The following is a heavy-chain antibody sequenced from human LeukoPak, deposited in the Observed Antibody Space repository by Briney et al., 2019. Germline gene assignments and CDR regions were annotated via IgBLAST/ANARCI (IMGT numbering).Heavy chain of an antibody. CDR3: ARDGRWLQFQRFDP. Sequence: PGGSLRLSCAASGFTFDDYGMSWVRQAPGKGLEWVANIKQDGSEKYYVDSVKGRFTISRDNAKNSLYLQMNSLRAEDTAVYYCARDGRWLQFQRFDPWGQGTLVTVSS. V-gene: IGHV3-7*01. CDR1: GFTFDDYG. CDR2: IKQDGSEK. D-gene: IGHD5-24*01. J-gene: IGHJ5*02.